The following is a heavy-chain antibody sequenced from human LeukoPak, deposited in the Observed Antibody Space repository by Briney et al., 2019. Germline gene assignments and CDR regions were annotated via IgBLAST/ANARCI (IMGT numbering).Heavy chain of an antibody. CDR3: ARAEVTTNWFDP. CDR1: GGSISSGDYY. J-gene: IGHJ5*02. D-gene: IGHD4-17*01. CDR2: IYYSGST. Sequence: SETLSLTCTVSGGSISSGDYYWSWIRQPPGKGLEWIGYIYYSGSTYYNPSLKSRVTISVDTSKNQFSLKLSSVTAADTAVYSCARAEVTTNWFDPWGQGTLVTVSS. V-gene: IGHV4-30-4*08.